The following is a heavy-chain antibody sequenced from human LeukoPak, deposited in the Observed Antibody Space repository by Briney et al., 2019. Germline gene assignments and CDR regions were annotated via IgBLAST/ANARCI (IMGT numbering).Heavy chain of an antibody. D-gene: IGHD5-12*01. Sequence: GGSLRLSCAASGFIFSSYAMSWVRQAPGKGLEWVSGISGSDGTTYYADSVKGRFTISRDMPKNTLYLQMNSLRAEDTAVYYCAREGIVATLDYWGQGTLVTVSS. CDR3: AREGIVATLDY. V-gene: IGHV3-23*01. J-gene: IGHJ4*02. CDR2: ISGSDGTT. CDR1: GFIFSSYA.